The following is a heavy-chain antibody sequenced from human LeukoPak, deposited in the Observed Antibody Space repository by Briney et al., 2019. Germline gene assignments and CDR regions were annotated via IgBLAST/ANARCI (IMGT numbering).Heavy chain of an antibody. D-gene: IGHD4/OR15-4a*01. J-gene: IGHJ6*03. CDR2: IYYSGST. Sequence: SETLSLTCTVSGGSISSNYWSWIRQPPGKGLEWIGYIYYSGSTNYNPSLESRVTISVDTSKNQFSLKLRSVTAADTAVYYCARVALTTEDYYYYYYMDVWGKGTTVTVSS. V-gene: IGHV4-59*01. CDR3: ARVALTTEDYYYYYYMDV. CDR1: GGSISSNY.